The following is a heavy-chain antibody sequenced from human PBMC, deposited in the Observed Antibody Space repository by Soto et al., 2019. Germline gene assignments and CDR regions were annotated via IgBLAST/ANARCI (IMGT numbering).Heavy chain of an antibody. CDR2: VFTSGNT. J-gene: IGHJ3*02. D-gene: IGHD3-22*01. CDR1: GGCIYSYY. CDR3: VRSFFYDNTAYHSSDAFDI. V-gene: IGHV4-4*07. Sequence: SETMSLTCTVCGGCIYSYYWSWFRQPAGKGLEWIGRVFTSGNTNDNPSLQSRVTMSVDTSKNQFSLKLSSVTAADTAVYYCVRSFFYDNTAYHSSDAFDIWGQGTMVTVSS.